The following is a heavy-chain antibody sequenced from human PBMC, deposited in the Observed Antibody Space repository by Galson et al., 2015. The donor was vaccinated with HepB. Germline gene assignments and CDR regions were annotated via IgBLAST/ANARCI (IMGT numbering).Heavy chain of an antibody. CDR3: AKDWGIWFGELLTDIDY. CDR2: ISGSGGST. J-gene: IGHJ4*02. V-gene: IGHV3-23*01. CDR1: GFTFSSYA. Sequence: SLRLSCAASGFTFSSYAMSWVRQAPGKGLEWVSAISGSGGSTYYADSVKGRFTISRDNSKNTLYLQMNSLRAEDTAVYYCAKDWGIWFGELLTDIDYWGQGTLVTVSS. D-gene: IGHD3-10*01.